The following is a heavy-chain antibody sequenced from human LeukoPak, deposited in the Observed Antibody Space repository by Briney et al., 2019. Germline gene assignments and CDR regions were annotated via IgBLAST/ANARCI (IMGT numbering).Heavy chain of an antibody. Sequence: GGSLRLSCAASGFTFSSYSMNWVRQAPGKGLEWVSSISSSSSYIYYADSVKGRFTISRDSAKNSLYLQMNSLRAEDTAVYYCARDLVYYDSSGYFDYWGQGTLVTVSS. CDR1: GFTFSSYS. CDR3: ARDLVYYDSSGYFDY. J-gene: IGHJ4*02. D-gene: IGHD3-22*01. CDR2: ISSSSSYI. V-gene: IGHV3-21*01.